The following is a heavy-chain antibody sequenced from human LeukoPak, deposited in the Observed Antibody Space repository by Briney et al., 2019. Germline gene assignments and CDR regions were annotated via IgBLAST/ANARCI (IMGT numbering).Heavy chain of an antibody. J-gene: IGHJ4*02. CDR1: GFTFSSYG. CDR3: AKDPGGSYLSYFDY. D-gene: IGHD1-26*01. CDR2: ISYDGSNK. V-gene: IGHV3-30*18. Sequence: PGGSLRLSCAASGFTFSSYGMHWVRQAPGKGLEWVAVISYDGSNKYYADSVKGRFTISRDNSKNTLYLQMNSLRAEDTAVYYCAKDPGGSYLSYFDYWGQGTLVTVSP.